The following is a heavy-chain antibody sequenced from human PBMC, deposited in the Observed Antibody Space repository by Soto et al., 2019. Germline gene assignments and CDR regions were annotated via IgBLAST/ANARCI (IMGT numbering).Heavy chain of an antibody. CDR1: GFTFTNSA. D-gene: IGHD2-15*01. CDR3: AADDWGYCSGGSCYSFDAFDI. CDR2: VVVGSVNT. V-gene: IGHV1-58*01. Sequence: RASVKVSCKASGFTFTNSAVQWVRQARGQHLEWIGWVVVGSVNTDYAQKFQERVTITRDMSTSTVYMELSSLRSEDTAVYYCAADDWGYCSGGSCYSFDAFDIWGQGTMVTV. J-gene: IGHJ3*02.